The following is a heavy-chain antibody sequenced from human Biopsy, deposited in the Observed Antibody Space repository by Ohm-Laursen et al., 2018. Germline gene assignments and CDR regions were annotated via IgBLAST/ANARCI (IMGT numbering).Heavy chain of an antibody. CDR1: GASVKTSGYF. Sequence: TLSLTCSVSGASVKTSGYFWAWLRPRPGKGLEWIGYISYNERTHYNPSLTSRLAISFDTSNNRISLQLRTVSVADTAVYYCVREPKTGASEAWYFDLWGRGSPVTVPS. D-gene: IGHD7-27*01. J-gene: IGHJ2*01. CDR3: VREPKTGASEAWYFDL. CDR2: ISYNERT. V-gene: IGHV4-31*03.